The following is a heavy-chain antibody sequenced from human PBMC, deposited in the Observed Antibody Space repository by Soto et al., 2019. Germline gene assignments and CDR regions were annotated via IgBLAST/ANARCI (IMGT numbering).Heavy chain of an antibody. V-gene: IGHV3-7*01. CDR1: GFTFSSHW. J-gene: IGHJ4*02. CDR2: IKQDGSEK. D-gene: IGHD3-22*01. CDR3: ASPTYYYDSSGYPSDY. Sequence: PGGSLRLSCAASGFTFSSHWMTWVRKAPGKGLEWVANIKQDGSEKYYVDSVKGRFTISRDNAKNSLYLQMNSLRAEDTAVYYCASPTYYYDSSGYPSDYWGQGT.